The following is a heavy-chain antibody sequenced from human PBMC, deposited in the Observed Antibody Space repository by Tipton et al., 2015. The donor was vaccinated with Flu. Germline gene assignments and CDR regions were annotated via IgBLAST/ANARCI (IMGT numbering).Heavy chain of an antibody. CDR3: ARDQGFGAGLTYDYYIMDV. D-gene: IGHD3-10*01. J-gene: IGHJ6*02. V-gene: IGHV4-38-2*02. CDR1: GDAIHSGYL. Sequence: TLSLTCSVSGDAIHSGYLWAWIRQPPGRGLEWIGNIFRTGSPYLNPSLKGRVAISVDTAKNQFSLKLNSVTAADTAVYYCARDQGFGAGLTYDYYIMDVWGQGTTVTVSS. CDR2: IFRTGSP.